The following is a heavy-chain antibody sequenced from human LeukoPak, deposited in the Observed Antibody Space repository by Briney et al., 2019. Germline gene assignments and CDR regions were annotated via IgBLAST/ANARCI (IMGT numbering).Heavy chain of an antibody. V-gene: IGHV3-23*01. J-gene: IGHJ4*02. CDR2: INGGNDAT. CDR3: AKDLLRWSFDY. D-gene: IGHD4-23*01. Sequence: GGTLRLSCAASGFTVINYAMAWVRQAPGKGLEWVSAINGGNDATNYANSVKGRFTISRDNSKNTLYLQMNNLRAEDTAVYYCAKDLLRWSFDYWGQGSLVTVSS. CDR1: GFTVINYA.